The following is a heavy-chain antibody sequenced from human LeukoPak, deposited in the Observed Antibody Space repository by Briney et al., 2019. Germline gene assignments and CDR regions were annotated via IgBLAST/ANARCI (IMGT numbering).Heavy chain of an antibody. CDR3: ARENRDGYNPYNWFDP. V-gene: IGHV3-30*03. CDR2: ISYDGSNK. Sequence: GRSLRLSCAASGFTFSSYGMHWVRQAPGKGLEWVAVISYDGSNKYYADSVKGRFTISRDNSKNTLYLQMNSLRAEDTGIYYCARENRDGYNPYNWFDPWGQGTLVTVSS. J-gene: IGHJ5*02. D-gene: IGHD5-24*01. CDR1: GFTFSSYG.